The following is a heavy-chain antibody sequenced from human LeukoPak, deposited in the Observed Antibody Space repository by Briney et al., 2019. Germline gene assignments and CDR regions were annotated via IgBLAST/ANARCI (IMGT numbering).Heavy chain of an antibody. CDR1: GFSFSSFS. CDR2: ISGGSSFT. V-gene: IGHV3-21*01. D-gene: IGHD6-19*01. Sequence: GSLRLSCAASGFSFSSFSMNWVRQAPGKGLEWVSYISGGSSFTYYVDSVKGRFTISRDNAKNSLYLQMNSLRAEDTAVYYCARDLGYSSGPNYWGQGTLVTVSS. J-gene: IGHJ4*02. CDR3: ARDLGYSSGPNY.